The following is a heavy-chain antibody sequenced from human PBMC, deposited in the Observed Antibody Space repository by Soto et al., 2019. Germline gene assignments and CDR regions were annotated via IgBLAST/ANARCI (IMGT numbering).Heavy chain of an antibody. CDR2: ISYDGSNK. CDR3: AKDQGGVVPLDY. D-gene: IGHD3-3*01. CDR1: GFTFSSYG. Sequence: QVQLVESGGGVVQPGRSLRLSCAASGFTFSSYGMHWVRQAPGKGLEWVAVISYDGSNKYYADSVKGRFTISRDNSKNTLYLQMNSLIAEDTAVYYCAKDQGGVVPLDYWGQGTLVTVSS. J-gene: IGHJ4*02. V-gene: IGHV3-30*18.